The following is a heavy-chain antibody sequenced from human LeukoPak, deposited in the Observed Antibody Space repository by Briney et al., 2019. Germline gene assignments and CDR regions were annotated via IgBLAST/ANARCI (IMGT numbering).Heavy chain of an antibody. CDR2: INHSGST. J-gene: IGHJ4*02. CDR3: VRTNPWDLTYYFDY. Sequence: SETLSLTCAVYGGSFSGYYWSWIRQSPGKGLEWIGEINHSGSTNYNPSLKSRVTISVDTSKNQFSLKLSSVTAADTAVYYCVRTNPWDLTYYFDYWGQGTLVTVSS. CDR1: GGSFSGYY. D-gene: IGHD1-14*01. V-gene: IGHV4-34*01.